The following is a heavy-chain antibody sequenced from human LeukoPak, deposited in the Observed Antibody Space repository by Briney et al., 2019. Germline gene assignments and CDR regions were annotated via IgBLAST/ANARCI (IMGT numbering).Heavy chain of an antibody. Sequence: GRSLRLSCAASGFTFSSYGMHWVRQAPGKGLEWVAVIWYDGSNKYYADSVKGRFTISRDNSKNTLYLQMSSLRAEDTAVYYCARDPPAAAGPYYYYGMDVWGQGTTVTVSS. D-gene: IGHD6-13*01. CDR3: ARDPPAAAGPYYYYGMDV. V-gene: IGHV3-33*01. CDR2: IWYDGSNK. J-gene: IGHJ6*02. CDR1: GFTFSSYG.